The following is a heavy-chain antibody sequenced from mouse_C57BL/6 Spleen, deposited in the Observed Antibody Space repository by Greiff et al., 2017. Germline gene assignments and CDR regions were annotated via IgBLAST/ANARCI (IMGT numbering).Heavy chain of an antibody. CDR3: ARKAGIYDGSFDY. Sequence: EVKLVESGAELVRPGSSVKMSCKTSGYTFTSYGINWVKQRPGQGLEWIGYIYIGNGYTEYNEKFKGKATLTSDTSSSTAYMQLSSLTSEDSAIYFCARKAGIYDGSFDYWGQGTTLTVSS. CDR1: GYTFTSYG. CDR2: IYIGNGYT. D-gene: IGHD2-3*01. J-gene: IGHJ2*01. V-gene: IGHV1-58*01.